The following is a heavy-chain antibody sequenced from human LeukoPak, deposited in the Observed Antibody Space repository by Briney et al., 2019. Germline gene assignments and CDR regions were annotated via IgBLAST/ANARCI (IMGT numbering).Heavy chain of an antibody. CDR1: GYTFTGYY. CDR2: INPNSGGT. V-gene: IGHV1-2*02. J-gene: IGHJ5*02. Sequence: ASVKVSCKASGYTFTGYYMHWVRQAPGRGLEWMGWINPNSGGTNYARKFQGRVTMTRDTSISTAYMELSRLRSDDSAVYYCARVGEDYGSGSYYNVGWFDPWGQGTLVTVSS. D-gene: IGHD3-10*01. CDR3: ARVGEDYGSGSYYNVGWFDP.